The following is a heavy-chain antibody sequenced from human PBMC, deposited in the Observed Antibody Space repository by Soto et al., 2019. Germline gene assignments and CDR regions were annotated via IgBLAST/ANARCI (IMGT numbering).Heavy chain of an antibody. CDR2: IFYSGST. J-gene: IGHJ4*02. CDR3: ARESRAYDSSGYYYVGYFDY. CDR1: GGSISSYY. D-gene: IGHD3-22*01. V-gene: IGHV4-59*01. Sequence: SETLSLTCTVSGGSISSYYWSWIRQPPGKGLEWIGYIFYSGSTNYNPPLKSRVTISVDTSKNQFSLKLSSVTAADTAVYYCARESRAYDSSGYYYVGYFDYWGQGTLVTVSS.